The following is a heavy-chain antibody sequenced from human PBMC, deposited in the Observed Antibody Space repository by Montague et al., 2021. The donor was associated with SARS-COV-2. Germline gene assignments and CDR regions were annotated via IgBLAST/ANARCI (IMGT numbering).Heavy chain of an antibody. CDR1: GGSFSGYY. V-gene: IGHV4-34*01. CDR2: INHSGST. J-gene: IGHJ6*02. CDR3: TREGYQVLWSDYYYYGMDV. Sequence: SETLSLACAVYGGSFSGYYWSWIRQPPVKGLEWIGEINHSGSTNYNPSLKSRVTISVDTSKNQFSLKLSSVTAADTAVYYCTREGYQVLWSDYYYYGMDVWGQGTTVTVAS. D-gene: IGHD2-2*01.